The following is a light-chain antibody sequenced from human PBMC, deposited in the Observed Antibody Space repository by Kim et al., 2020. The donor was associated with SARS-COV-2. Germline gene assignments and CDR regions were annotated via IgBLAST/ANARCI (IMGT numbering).Light chain of an antibody. V-gene: IGLV2-11*01. CDR1: RSDVGGDNY. CDR2: DVS. CDR3: CSYAGSYTLV. J-gene: IGLJ2*01. Sequence: GQSVAISCTGTRSDVGGDNYVAWYQQHPGKAPKLMIYDVSKRPSGVPDRFSGSKSGNTASLTISGLQAEDEADYYCCSYAGSYTLVFGGGTQLTVL.